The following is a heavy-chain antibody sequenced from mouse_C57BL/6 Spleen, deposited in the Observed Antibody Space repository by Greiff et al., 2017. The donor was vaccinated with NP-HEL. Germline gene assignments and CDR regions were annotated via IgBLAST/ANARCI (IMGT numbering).Heavy chain of an antibody. CDR1: GFTFSSYA. CDR3: ARERYDYDPYWYFDV. CDR2: ISDGGSYT. V-gene: IGHV5-4*01. D-gene: IGHD2-4*01. Sequence: EVKLVESGGGLVKPGGSLKLSCAASGFTFSSYAMSWVRQTPEKRLEWVATISDGGSYTYYPDNVKGRFTISRDNAKNNLYLQMSHLKSEDTAMYYCARERYDYDPYWYFDVWGTGTTVTVSS. J-gene: IGHJ1*03.